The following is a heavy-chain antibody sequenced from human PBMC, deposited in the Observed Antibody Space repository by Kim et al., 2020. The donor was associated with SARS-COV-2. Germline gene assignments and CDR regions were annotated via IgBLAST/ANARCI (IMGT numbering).Heavy chain of an antibody. D-gene: IGHD3-16*02. V-gene: IGHV7-4-1*02. Sequence: ASVKVSCKASGYTFTNNAISWVRQAPGQGLEWMGGINTDTGNPTYAQAFTRRFVFSVDTSVTTAYLQISSLEAEDTALYYCARVSWGTYRYTDYWGQGTL. CDR3: ARVSWGTYRYTDY. CDR1: GYTFTNNA. J-gene: IGHJ4*02. CDR2: INTDTGNP.